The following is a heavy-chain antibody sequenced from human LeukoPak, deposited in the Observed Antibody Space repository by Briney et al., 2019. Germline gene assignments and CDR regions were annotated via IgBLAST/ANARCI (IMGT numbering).Heavy chain of an antibody. Sequence: SETLSLTCTVSGGSISSGSYYWSWIRQPAGKGLEWIGRIYTSGSTNYNPSLKSRVTISVDTSKNQFSLKLSSVTAADTAVYYCAASEWYSRPFDPWGQGTLVTVSS. V-gene: IGHV4-61*02. J-gene: IGHJ5*02. D-gene: IGHD6-13*01. CDR3: AASEWYSRPFDP. CDR2: IYTSGST. CDR1: GGSISSGSYY.